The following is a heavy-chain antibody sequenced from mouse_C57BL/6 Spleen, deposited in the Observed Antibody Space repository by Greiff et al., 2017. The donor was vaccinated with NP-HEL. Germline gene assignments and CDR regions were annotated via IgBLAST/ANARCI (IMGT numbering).Heavy chain of an antibody. V-gene: IGHV1-64*01. D-gene: IGHD2-12*01. CDR1: GYTFTSYW. CDR3: ARELIAGDAMDY. Sequence: QVQLQQPGAELVKPGASVKLSCKASGYTFTSYWIHWVKQRPGQGLEWIGMIHPNSGSTNYNEKFKSKATLTVDKSSSTAYMQLSSLTSEDSAVYYCARELIAGDAMDYWGQGTSVTVSS. J-gene: IGHJ4*01. CDR2: IHPNSGST.